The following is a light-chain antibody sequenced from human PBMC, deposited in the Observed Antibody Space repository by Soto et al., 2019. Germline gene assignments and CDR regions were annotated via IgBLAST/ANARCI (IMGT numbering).Light chain of an antibody. Sequence: QSVLTQPPSASGSPGQSVTISCTGTSSDVGGYNYVSWYQQHPGKAPKRMIYEVSKRPSGVPDRFSGSKSGNTASLTVSGLQAEDEADYYCSSYAGSNNYVFGTGTKVTV. J-gene: IGLJ1*01. CDR2: EVS. CDR1: SSDVGGYNY. V-gene: IGLV2-8*01. CDR3: SSYAGSNNYV.